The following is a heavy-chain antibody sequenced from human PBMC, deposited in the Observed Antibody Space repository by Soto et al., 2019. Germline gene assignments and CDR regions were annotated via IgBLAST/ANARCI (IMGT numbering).Heavy chain of an antibody. V-gene: IGHV1-18*04. CDR2: ISAYNGNT. J-gene: IGHJ4*02. CDR1: GYTFTSYG. D-gene: IGHD3-10*01. Sequence: ASVKVSCKASGYTFTSYGISWVGQAPGQGLEWMGWISAYNGNTNYAQKLQGRVTMTTDTSTSTAYMELRSLRSDDTAVYSCARVPMYYYGSGSSFDYWGQGTLVTFAS. CDR3: ARVPMYYYGSGSSFDY.